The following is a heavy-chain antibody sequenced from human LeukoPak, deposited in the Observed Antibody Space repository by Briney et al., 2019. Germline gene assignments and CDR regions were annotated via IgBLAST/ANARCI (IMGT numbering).Heavy chain of an antibody. J-gene: IGHJ4*02. Sequence: PGGSLRLSCAASGFTFSGYWMHWVRQVPGKGLVWVSRITGDGSSTTYADSVKGRFTISRDNAKNTLYLQMNSLRAEDTAVYYCATAGNYRFDYWGQGTLVTVSS. CDR1: GFTFSGYW. V-gene: IGHV3-74*01. D-gene: IGHD1-7*01. CDR3: ATAGNYRFDY. CDR2: ITGDGSST.